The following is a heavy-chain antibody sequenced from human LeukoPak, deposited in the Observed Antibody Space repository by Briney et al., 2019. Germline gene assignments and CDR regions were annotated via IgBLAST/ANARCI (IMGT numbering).Heavy chain of an antibody. D-gene: IGHD3-16*02. Sequence: GGSLTLSCAASGFTFSGSAMHWVRQASGKGLEWVGRIRSKANSYATAYAASVKGRFTISRDDSKNTAYLQMNSLKTEDTAVYYCTRHIDRWLMGAFDIWGQGTMVTVSS. V-gene: IGHV3-73*01. CDR3: TRHIDRWLMGAFDI. CDR1: GFTFSGSA. CDR2: IRSKANSYAT. J-gene: IGHJ3*02.